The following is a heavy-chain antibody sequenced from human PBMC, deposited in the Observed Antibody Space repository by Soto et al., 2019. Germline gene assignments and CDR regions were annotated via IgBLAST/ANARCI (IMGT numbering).Heavy chain of an antibody. V-gene: IGHV4-4*07. J-gene: IGHJ5*01. CDR2: IAASGSS. D-gene: IGHD3-10*01. CDR3: VPHYLSGRNWFDY. Sequence: SETLSLTCRVSEGSISDYYWGWVRQSAGQGLEWIGRIAASGSSNYNPSLKSRVTMSVDTSKNSFSLKVTSVTAADTAVYYCVPHYLSGRNWFDYWGQGILVTVSS. CDR1: EGSISDYY.